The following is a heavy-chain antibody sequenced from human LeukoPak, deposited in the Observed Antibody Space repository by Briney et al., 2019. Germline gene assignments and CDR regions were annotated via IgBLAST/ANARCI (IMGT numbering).Heavy chain of an antibody. CDR2: IRYDGSNK. Sequence: GGSLRLSCAASGFTFSSYGRHWVRQAPGKGLEWVAFIRYDGSNKYYADSVKGRFTISRDNSKNTLYLQMNSLRAEDTAVYYCAKELIEGPYSYGADYWGRGTLVTVSS. CDR1: GFTFSSYG. D-gene: IGHD5-18*01. CDR3: AKELIEGPYSYGADY. J-gene: IGHJ4*02. V-gene: IGHV3-30*02.